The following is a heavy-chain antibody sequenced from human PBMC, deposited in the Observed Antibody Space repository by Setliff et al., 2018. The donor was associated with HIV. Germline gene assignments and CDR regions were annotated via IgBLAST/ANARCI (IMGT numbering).Heavy chain of an antibody. CDR1: GYNFTDYF. CDR3: ARDDNYNFQNGYRAGSFDL. V-gene: IGHV1-18*04. D-gene: IGHD3-3*01. CDR2: ISASNLNI. Sequence: WASVKVSCKASGYNFTDYFMHWVRQAPGQGLEWMGWISASNLNINYAQNVRGRVTMTFDTSTSTAYMELRSLRSDDTAIYYCARDDNYNFQNGYRAGSFDLWGQGTMVTVSS. J-gene: IGHJ3*01.